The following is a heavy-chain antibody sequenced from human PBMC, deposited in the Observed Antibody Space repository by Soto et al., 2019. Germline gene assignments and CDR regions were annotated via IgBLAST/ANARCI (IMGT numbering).Heavy chain of an antibody. V-gene: IGHV6-1*01. D-gene: IGHD1-26*01. CDR1: GDSVSSNSAG. CDR2: TYYRSKWYY. Sequence: QTLSLASVITGDSVSSNSAGCSLVRHSPSRGLEWLGRTYYRSKWYYEYAVSVRGRITINPDTSKNQYSLQLNSVTPEDTAVYFCARGEQYSGRIFDYWGQGTLVTVSS. CDR3: ARGEQYSGRIFDY. J-gene: IGHJ4*01.